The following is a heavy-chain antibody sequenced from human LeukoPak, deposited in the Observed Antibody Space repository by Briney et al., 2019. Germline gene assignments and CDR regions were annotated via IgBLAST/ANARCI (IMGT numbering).Heavy chain of an antibody. D-gene: IGHD3-22*01. CDR2: IIPIFGTA. Sequence: GASVKVSCKASGATFSSYAISWVRQAPGQGLEWMGGIIPIFGTANYAQKFQGRVTITADESTSTAYMELSSLRSEDTAVYYCARGPPPHYYDSSGFAFDIWGQGTMVTVSS. CDR3: ARGPPPHYYDSSGFAFDI. J-gene: IGHJ3*02. V-gene: IGHV1-69*13. CDR1: GATFSSYA.